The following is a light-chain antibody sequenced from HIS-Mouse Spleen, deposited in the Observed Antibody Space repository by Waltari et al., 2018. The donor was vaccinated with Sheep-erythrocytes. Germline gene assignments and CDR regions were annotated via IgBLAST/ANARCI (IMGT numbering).Light chain of an antibody. CDR1: SSDVGSYNL. Sequence: QSALTQPASVSGSPGQSITISCTGTSSDVGSYNLVSWYQQHPGKAPKLMIYEGSKRPSGVSNRFSGYKSGNTASLTISGLHAEDEADYYCCSYAGSSTPWVFGGGTKLTVL. CDR2: EGS. CDR3: CSYAGSSTPWV. V-gene: IGLV2-23*01. J-gene: IGLJ3*02.